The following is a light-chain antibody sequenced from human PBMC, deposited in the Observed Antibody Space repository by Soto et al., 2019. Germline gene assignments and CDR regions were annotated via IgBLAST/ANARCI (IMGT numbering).Light chain of an antibody. CDR3: QQYDNLPYT. CDR1: QDIRNY. Sequence: DIQMTQAPSSLSASVGDRVTITCQASQDIRNYLNWYQQKPGKAPKLLIYDASNLETGVPSRFSGSGSGTDFTFTISSLQPEDIATYYCQQYDNLPYTFXQGTKVDIK. V-gene: IGKV1-33*01. CDR2: DAS. J-gene: IGKJ2*01.